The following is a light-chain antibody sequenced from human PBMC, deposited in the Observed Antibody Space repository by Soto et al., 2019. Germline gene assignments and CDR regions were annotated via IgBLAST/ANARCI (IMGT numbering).Light chain of an antibody. J-gene: IGLJ3*02. CDR3: CSYTGDNTWM. CDR1: SSDIGAYKY. CDR2: EVN. Sequence: QSALAQPASVSGSPGQPITISCSGTSSDIGAYKYVSWYQQHPGKVPKLMIYEVNNRPSGVSDRFSGTKSGNTASLTISVPPAADEAYYYCCSYTGDNTWMFGGGTTLTVL. V-gene: IGLV2-14*01.